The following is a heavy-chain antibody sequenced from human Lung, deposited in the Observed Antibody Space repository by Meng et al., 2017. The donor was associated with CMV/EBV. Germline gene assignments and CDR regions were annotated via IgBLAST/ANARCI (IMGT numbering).Heavy chain of an antibody. Sequence: GGSLRLXCAASGFNFHDYPMHWVRQVPGKGLEWVSGITWNSANIAYADSVKGRFTISRDNAEDSLYLQMKSLKPEDTAFYYCARSRRSSVDAVDIWGQGTLVTVSS. CDR1: GFNFHDYP. J-gene: IGHJ3*02. V-gene: IGHV3-9*01. CDR2: ITWNSANI. CDR3: ARSRRSSVDAVDI.